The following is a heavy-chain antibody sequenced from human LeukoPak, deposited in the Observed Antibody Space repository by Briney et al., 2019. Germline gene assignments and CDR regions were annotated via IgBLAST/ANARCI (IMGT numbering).Heavy chain of an antibody. CDR3: ARAKGECSSTSCYTGWFDP. Sequence: SETLSLTCTVSGGSISSHYWSWIRQPPGKGLEWIGYIYYSGSTNYNPSLKSRVTISVDTSKNQLSLKLSSVTAADTAVYYCARAKGECSSTSCYTGWFDPWGQGTLVTVSS. D-gene: IGHD2-2*02. J-gene: IGHJ5*02. CDR1: GGSISSHY. V-gene: IGHV4-59*11. CDR2: IYYSGST.